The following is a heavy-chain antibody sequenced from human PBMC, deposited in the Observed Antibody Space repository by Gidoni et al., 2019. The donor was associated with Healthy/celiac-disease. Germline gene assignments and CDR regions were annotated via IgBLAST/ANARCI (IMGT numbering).Heavy chain of an antibody. Sequence: QVQLVQSGAEVQKPGSSVKVSCKASGGTFSSYAISWVRQAPGQGLEWMGGIIPIFGTANYAQKFQGRVTITADESTSTAYMELSSLRSEDTAVYYCATWPGVPAAREGGMDVWGQGTTVTVSS. V-gene: IGHV1-69*01. CDR2: IIPIFGTA. CDR3: ATWPGVPAAREGGMDV. J-gene: IGHJ6*02. D-gene: IGHD2-2*01. CDR1: GGTFSSYA.